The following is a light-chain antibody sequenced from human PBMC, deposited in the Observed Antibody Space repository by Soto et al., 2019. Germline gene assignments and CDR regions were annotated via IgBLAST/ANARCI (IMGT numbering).Light chain of an antibody. CDR2: GAS. Sequence: EIVMTQSPATLSVSPGERATLSCRASQSVSSNLAWYQQKPGQAPRLLIYGASTRATGIPARFSGSGSGTEFTLIISSLQSEDFAVYYCQKYNNSPQWTFGQGTKVDIK. CDR3: QKYNNSPQWT. J-gene: IGKJ1*01. V-gene: IGKV3-15*01. CDR1: QSVSSN.